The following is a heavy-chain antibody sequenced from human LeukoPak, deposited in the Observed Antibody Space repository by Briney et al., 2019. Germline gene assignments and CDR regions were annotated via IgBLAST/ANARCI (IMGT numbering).Heavy chain of an antibody. CDR2: IYTSGST. D-gene: IGHD2-2*01. J-gene: IGHJ3*02. Sequence: SQTLSLTCTVSGGSISSGSYYWSWIRQPAGKGLEWIGRIYTSGSTNYNPSLKSRVTISVDTSKNQFSLKLSSVTAAVTAVYYCARFAPLVVPAAMNAFDIWGQGTMVTVSS. V-gene: IGHV4-61*02. CDR1: GGSISSGSYY. CDR3: ARFAPLVVPAAMNAFDI.